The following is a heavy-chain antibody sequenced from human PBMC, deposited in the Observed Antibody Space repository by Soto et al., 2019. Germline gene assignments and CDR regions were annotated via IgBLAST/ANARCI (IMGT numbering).Heavy chain of an antibody. CDR3: ARDLSYYGSGSYST. Sequence: GGSLRLSSAASGFTVSSNYMSWVRQAPGKGLEWVSVIYSGGSTYYADSVKGRFTISRDNSKNTLYLQMNSLRAEDTAVYYCARDLSYYGSGSYSTWGQGTLVTVSS. D-gene: IGHD3-10*01. J-gene: IGHJ4*02. CDR2: IYSGGST. CDR1: GFTVSSNY. V-gene: IGHV3-66*01.